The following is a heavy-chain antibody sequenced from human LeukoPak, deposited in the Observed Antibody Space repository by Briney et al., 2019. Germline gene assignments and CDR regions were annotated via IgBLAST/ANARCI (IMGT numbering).Heavy chain of an antibody. Sequence: PGGSLRLSCAASGFTFSTYSMNWVRQAPRKGLEWVSSISSSSSYIYYTNSVKGRFTISRDNAKNLLFLQMNSLRAEDTAVYYCARSTLIAPRGAFDFWGQGTMVSVSS. D-gene: IGHD2-21*01. CDR1: GFTFSTYS. CDR3: ARSTLIAPRGAFDF. CDR2: ISSSSSYI. V-gene: IGHV3-21*01. J-gene: IGHJ3*01.